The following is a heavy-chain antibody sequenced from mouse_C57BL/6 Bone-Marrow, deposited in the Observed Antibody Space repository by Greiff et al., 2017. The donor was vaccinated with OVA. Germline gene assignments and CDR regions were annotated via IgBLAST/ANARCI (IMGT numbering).Heavy chain of an antibody. V-gene: IGHV1-61*01. CDR3: ARSGLGYYFDY. CDR2: IYPSDSET. Sequence: VQLQQPGAELVRPGSSVKLSCKASGYTFTSYWMDWVKQRPGQGLEWIGNIYPSDSETHYNQKFKDKATLTVDKSSSTAYMQLSSLTSEDSAVYYCARSGLGYYFDYWGQGTTLTVSS. J-gene: IGHJ2*01. CDR1: GYTFTSYW. D-gene: IGHD4-1*01.